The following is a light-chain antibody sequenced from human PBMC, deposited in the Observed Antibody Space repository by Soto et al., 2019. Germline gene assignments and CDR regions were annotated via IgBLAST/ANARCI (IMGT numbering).Light chain of an antibody. J-gene: IGLJ3*02. V-gene: IGLV2-11*01. CDR3: CSHAGSYRV. CDR2: DVS. Sequence: QSALTQPRSVSGSPGQSVTISCTGTSSDVGGYNYVSWYQQHPGKAPKLMIYDVSKRPSGVPDRFSGSKSGNTASLTISGLQAEDEADYYCCSHAGSYRVFGGGTKVTVL. CDR1: SSDVGGYNY.